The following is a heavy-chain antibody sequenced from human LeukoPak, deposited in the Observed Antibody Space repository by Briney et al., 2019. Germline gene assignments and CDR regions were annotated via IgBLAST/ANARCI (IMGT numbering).Heavy chain of an antibody. CDR2: IKQDGSEK. V-gene: IGHV3-7*01. CDR1: GFTFSSYS. Sequence: GGSLRLSCAASGFTFSSYSMNWVRQAPGKGLEWVANIKQDGSEKYYVDSVKGRFTISRDNAKNSLYLQMNSLRAEDTAVYYCARDGGSSSYWGQGTLVTVSS. CDR3: ARDGGSSSY. J-gene: IGHJ4*02. D-gene: IGHD6-6*01.